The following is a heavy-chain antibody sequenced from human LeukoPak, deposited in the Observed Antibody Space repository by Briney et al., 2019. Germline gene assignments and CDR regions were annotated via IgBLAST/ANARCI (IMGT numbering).Heavy chain of an antibody. CDR2: IYSGGST. CDR3: AKDASWYGEYFDY. D-gene: IGHD6-13*01. Sequence: GGSLRLSCAASGFTFRNSAMSWVRQAPGKGLEWVSVIYSGGSTYYADSVKGRFTISRDNSKNTLYLQMNSLRAEDTAVYYCAKDASWYGEYFDYWGQGTLVTVSS. J-gene: IGHJ4*02. V-gene: IGHV3-66*02. CDR1: GFTFRNSA.